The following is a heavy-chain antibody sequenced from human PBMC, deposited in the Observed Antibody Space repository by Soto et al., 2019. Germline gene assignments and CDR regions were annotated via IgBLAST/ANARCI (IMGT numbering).Heavy chain of an antibody. CDR1: GFTFSSYA. Sequence: HPGGSLRLSCAASGFTFSSYAMHWVRQAPGKGLEWVAVISYDGSNKYYADSVKGRFTISRDNSKNTLYLQMNSLRAEDTAVYYCASEAPNDYWGQGTLVTVSS. CDR3: ASEAPNDY. V-gene: IGHV3-30-3*01. J-gene: IGHJ4*02. CDR2: ISYDGSNK.